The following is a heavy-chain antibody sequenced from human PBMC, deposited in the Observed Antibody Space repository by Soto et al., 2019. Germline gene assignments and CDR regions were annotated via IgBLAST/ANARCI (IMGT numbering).Heavy chain of an antibody. V-gene: IGHV3-48*02. CDR2: ISSSSSTI. D-gene: IGHD3-22*01. CDR1: GFTFSSYS. Sequence: GGSLRLSCSASGFTFSSYSMNWVRQAPGKGLEWVSYISSSSSTIYYADSVKGRFTISRDNAKNSLYLQMNSLRDEDTAVYYCATDRVGSYYDSSGHAVRWFDPWGQGTLGLVSS. J-gene: IGHJ5*02. CDR3: ATDRVGSYYDSSGHAVRWFDP.